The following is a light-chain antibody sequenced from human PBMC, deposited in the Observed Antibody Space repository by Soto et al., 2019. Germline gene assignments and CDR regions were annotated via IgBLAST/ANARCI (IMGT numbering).Light chain of an antibody. CDR2: GAS. Sequence: EIVLTQSPGTLSLSPGERATLSCRASQSVSSNYLAWYQQKPGQAPRPLIYGASSRATGIPDRFSGSGSGSDFSLTISRLEPEDFAVYYCQQYGSSPITYGHGTRLEIK. J-gene: IGKJ5*01. V-gene: IGKV3-20*01. CDR3: QQYGSSPIT. CDR1: QSVSSNY.